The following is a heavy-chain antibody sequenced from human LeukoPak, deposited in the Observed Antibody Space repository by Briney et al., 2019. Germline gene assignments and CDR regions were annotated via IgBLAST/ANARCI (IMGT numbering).Heavy chain of an antibody. D-gene: IGHD3-9*01. CDR3: ARDRVDHSDYYDILTGYYSAPFGYYYYGMDV. V-gene: IGHV3-33*01. J-gene: IGHJ6*02. Sequence: GGSLRLSCAASGFTFSSYGMHWVRQAPGKGLEWVAVIWYDGSNKYYADSVKGRFTISRDNSKNTLYLQMNSLRAEDTAVYYCARDRVDHSDYYDILTGYYSAPFGYYYYGMDVWGQGTTVTVSS. CDR2: IWYDGSNK. CDR1: GFTFSSYG.